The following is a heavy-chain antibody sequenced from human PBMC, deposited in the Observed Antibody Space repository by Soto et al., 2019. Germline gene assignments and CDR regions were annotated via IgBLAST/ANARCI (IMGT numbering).Heavy chain of an antibody. Sequence: ASVKVSCKASGYTFTSYYMHWVRQAPGQGLEWMGIINPSGGSTSYAQKFQGRVTMTRDTSTGTVYMELSSLRSEDTAVYYCARDPTDIAAAGTGRYYYYYGMDGWGQGTTVPVSS. CDR2: INPSGGST. D-gene: IGHD6-13*01. CDR3: ARDPTDIAAAGTGRYYYYYGMDG. CDR1: GYTFTSYY. J-gene: IGHJ6*02. V-gene: IGHV1-46*01.